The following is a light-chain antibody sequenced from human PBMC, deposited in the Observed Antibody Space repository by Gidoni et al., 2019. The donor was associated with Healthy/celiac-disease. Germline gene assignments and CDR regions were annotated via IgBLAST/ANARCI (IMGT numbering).Light chain of an antibody. V-gene: IGLV2-18*02. CDR3: SSYTSSSTYV. J-gene: IGLJ1*01. CDR2: EVS. Sequence: QSALTQPPSVSGSSGQAVTISCTGTSMDVGSYNRVSWYQQPPGTAPKLMFYEVSTRPSGVPDRVSGSKSGNTASLTISGLQAEDEADYYCSSYTSSSTYVVGTGTKVTVL. CDR1: SMDVGSYNR.